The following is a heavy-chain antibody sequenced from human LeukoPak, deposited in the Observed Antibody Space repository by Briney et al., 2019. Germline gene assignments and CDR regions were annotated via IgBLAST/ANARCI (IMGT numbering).Heavy chain of an antibody. CDR3: AKASGSYYGLDY. CDR2: ISWNSGSI. Sequence: GGSLRLSCAASGFTFDDYAMHWVRQAPGKGLEWVSGISWNSGSIGYADSVKGRFTISRDNAKNSLYLQMNSLGAEDTALYYCAKASGSYYGLDYWGQGTLVTVSS. CDR1: GFTFDDYA. V-gene: IGHV3-9*01. D-gene: IGHD1-26*01. J-gene: IGHJ4*02.